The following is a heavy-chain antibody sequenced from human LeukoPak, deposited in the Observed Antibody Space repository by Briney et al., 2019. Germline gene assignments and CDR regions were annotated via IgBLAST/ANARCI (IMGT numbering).Heavy chain of an antibody. D-gene: IGHD3-10*01. V-gene: IGHV3-21*01. CDR2: ISPSGNSK. CDR3: VRDFLGESGAGGY. CDR1: TFTFSSYT. J-gene: IGHJ4*02. Sequence: GGSLRLFCATSTFTFSSYTMNCVRQAPGKGLEWVSSISPSGNSKYHADSVKGRFTISRDNAENSLYMQMNSMRAEDTGVYYCVRDFLGESGAGGYWGEGTLVTVSS.